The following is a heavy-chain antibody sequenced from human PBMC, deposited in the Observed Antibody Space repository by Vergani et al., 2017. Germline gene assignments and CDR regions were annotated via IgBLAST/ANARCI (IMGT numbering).Heavy chain of an antibody. CDR1: GFTFSSYG. D-gene: IGHD4-17*01. V-gene: IGHV3-33*01. CDR3: ARPMTTAQYYYYYYYMDV. Sequence: QVQLVESGGGVVQPGRSLRLSCAASGFTFSSYGMHWVRQAPGKGLEWVAVIWYDGSNKYYADSVKGRFTISRDNSKNTLYLQMNSLRAEDTAVYYCARPMTTAQYYYYYYYMDVWGKGTTVTVSS. CDR2: IWYDGSNK. J-gene: IGHJ6*03.